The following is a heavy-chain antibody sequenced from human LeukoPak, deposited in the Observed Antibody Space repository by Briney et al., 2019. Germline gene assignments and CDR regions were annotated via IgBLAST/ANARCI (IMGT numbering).Heavy chain of an antibody. J-gene: IGHJ4*02. V-gene: IGHV3-43*02. CDR2: ISGDGGST. CDR3: ARKYYFDY. CDR1: GFTFDDYA. Sequence: QSGGSLRLSCAASGFTFDDYAMHWVRQAPGKGLEWVSLISGDGGSTYYADSVKGRFTISRDNAKNSLYLQMNSLRAEDTAVYYCARKYYFDYWGQGTLVTVSS.